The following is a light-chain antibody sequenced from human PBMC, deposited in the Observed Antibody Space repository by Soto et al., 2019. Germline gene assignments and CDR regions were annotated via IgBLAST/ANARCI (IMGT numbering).Light chain of an antibody. CDR2: DVT. Sequence: LTQPRSVSGSPGQSVAISCTGTSIDVGGYNYVSWYQQHPGKAPKLMIYDVTKRPSGVPDRFSASKSGNTASLTISGLQADDEADYYCCSYAGSYSYVFXTGTKITVL. CDR1: SIDVGGYNY. J-gene: IGLJ1*01. V-gene: IGLV2-11*01. CDR3: CSYAGSYSYV.